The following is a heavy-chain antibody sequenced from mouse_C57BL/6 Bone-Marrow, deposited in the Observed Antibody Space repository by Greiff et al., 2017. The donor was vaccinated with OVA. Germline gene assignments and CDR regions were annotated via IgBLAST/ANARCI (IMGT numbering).Heavy chain of an antibody. CDR2: ISSGGSYT. J-gene: IGHJ3*01. Sequence: EVQRVESGGDLVKPGGSLKLSCAASGFTFSSYGMSWVRQTPDKRLEWVATISSGGSYTYYPDSVKGRFTIARDNAKNTLYLQMSSLKSEDTAMYYCARRTFAYWGQGTLVTVSA. CDR1: GFTFSSYG. V-gene: IGHV5-6*01. CDR3: ARRTFAY.